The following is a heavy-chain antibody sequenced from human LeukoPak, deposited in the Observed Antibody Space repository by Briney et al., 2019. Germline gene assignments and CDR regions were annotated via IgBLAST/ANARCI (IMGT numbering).Heavy chain of an antibody. Sequence: GGSLRLSCVASGFSLYSYTMTWVGQAPRRGREWVSTLCGIGYYTHYGHSPKGPFTLSRDNFKNTLYLQMDNLSAEDSGIYYCSKDLGSRSWPTRDSWGQGTVVTVSS. CDR2: LCGIGYYT. V-gene: IGHV3-23*01. CDR3: SKDLGSRSWPTRDS. D-gene: IGHD6-13*01. J-gene: IGHJ4*02. CDR1: GFSLYSYT.